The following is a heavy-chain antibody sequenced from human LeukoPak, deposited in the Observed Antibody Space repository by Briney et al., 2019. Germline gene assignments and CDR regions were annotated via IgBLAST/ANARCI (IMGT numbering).Heavy chain of an antibody. CDR3: ATRYCSSTSCYFIY. Sequence: ASVKVSCMVSGYTLTELSMHWVRQAPGKGLEWMGGFDPEDGETIYAQKFQGRVTMTEDTSTDTAYMELSSLRSEDTAVYYCATRYCSSTSCYFIYWGQGTLVTVSS. V-gene: IGHV1-24*01. D-gene: IGHD2-2*01. CDR2: FDPEDGET. CDR1: GYTLTELS. J-gene: IGHJ4*02.